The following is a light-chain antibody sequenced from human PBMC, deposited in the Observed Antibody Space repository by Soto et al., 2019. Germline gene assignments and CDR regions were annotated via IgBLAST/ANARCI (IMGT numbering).Light chain of an antibody. CDR2: DTS. J-gene: IGKJ4*01. V-gene: IGKV1D-16*01. CDR1: QEIGSW. CDR3: QQYNSYPLT. Sequence: DIQMTQSPSSLSASEGDRVTITCRASQEIGSWLAWYQQKPGKAPTSLIYDTSNLQIDVPSRFSGSGSGTDFPLTISSPQPEDSAIYYCQQYNSYPLTFGGGTKVEI.